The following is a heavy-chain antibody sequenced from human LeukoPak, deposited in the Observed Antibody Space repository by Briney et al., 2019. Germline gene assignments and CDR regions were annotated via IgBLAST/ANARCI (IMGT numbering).Heavy chain of an antibody. V-gene: IGHV3-7*03. J-gene: IGHJ5*02. CDR1: GFTFSSYW. CDR2: IKQDGSEK. CDR3: ARLLRYFDQPGFWFDP. D-gene: IGHD3-9*01. Sequence: GGSLRLSCAASGFTFSSYWMSWVRQAPGKGLEWVANIKQDGSEKYYVDSVKGRFTISRDNAKNSLYLQMNSLRAEDTAVYYCARLLRYFDQPGFWFDPWGQGTLVTVSS.